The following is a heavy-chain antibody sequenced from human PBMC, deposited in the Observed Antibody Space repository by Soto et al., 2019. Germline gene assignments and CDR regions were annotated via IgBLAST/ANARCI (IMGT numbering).Heavy chain of an antibody. CDR1: GYTFTGYY. CDR2: INPNSGGT. D-gene: IGHD3-9*01. Sequence: GASVKVSCKASGYTFTGYYMHWVRQAPGKGLEWMGWINPNSGGTNYAQKFQGRVTMTRDTSISTAYMELSRLRYDDTAVYYFASISLTIFGMDVWGQGTTVTVSS. CDR3: ASISLTIFGMDV. V-gene: IGHV1-2*02. J-gene: IGHJ6*02.